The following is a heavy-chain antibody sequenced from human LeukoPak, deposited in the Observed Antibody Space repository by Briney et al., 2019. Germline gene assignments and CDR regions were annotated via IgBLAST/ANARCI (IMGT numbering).Heavy chain of an antibody. J-gene: IGHJ4*02. D-gene: IGHD6-19*01. CDR2: ISTSSSYI. V-gene: IGHV3-21*01. CDR1: GFTFSSYS. CDR3: ARLQRAVTGTL. Sequence: GGSLRLSCAASGFTFSSYSMNWVRQAPGKGLEWVSSISTSSSYIYYADSVKGRFTISRDNAKNSLYLQMNSLRAEDTAVYYCARLQRAVTGTLWGQGTLVIVSS.